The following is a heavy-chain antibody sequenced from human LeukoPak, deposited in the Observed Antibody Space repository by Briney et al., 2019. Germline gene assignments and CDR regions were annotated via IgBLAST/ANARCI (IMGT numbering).Heavy chain of an antibody. CDR1: GFTFSDYY. CDR2: ISSSSSYT. D-gene: IGHD2-15*01. Sequence: GGSLRLSCAASGFTFSDYYMSWIRQAPGKGLEWVSYISSSSSYTNYADSVKGRFTISRDNAKNSLYLQMNSLRAEDTAVYYCARGVVVVAATRFSNWFDPWGQGTLVTVSS. J-gene: IGHJ5*02. CDR3: ARGVVVVAATRFSNWFDP. V-gene: IGHV3-11*05.